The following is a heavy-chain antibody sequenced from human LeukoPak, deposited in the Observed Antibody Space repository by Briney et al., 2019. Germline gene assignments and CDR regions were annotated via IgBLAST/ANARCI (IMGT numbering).Heavy chain of an antibody. D-gene: IGHD3-16*01. CDR1: GGSISSSSYY. V-gene: IGHV4-39*02. Sequence: QSSETLSLTCTVSGGSISSSSYYWGWIRQPPGKGLEWIGSIYYSGSTYYNASLKSEISISVDTAKNPFSLKLSSVTAADTAVYYCAREMITFGGVDFDYWGQGTLVTVSS. CDR3: AREMITFGGVDFDY. CDR2: IYYSGST. J-gene: IGHJ4*02.